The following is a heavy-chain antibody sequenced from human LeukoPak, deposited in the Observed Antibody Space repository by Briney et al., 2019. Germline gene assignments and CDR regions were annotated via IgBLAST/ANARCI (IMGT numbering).Heavy chain of an antibody. CDR1: GGSLSSYY. CDR3: ARHLEGWWFDP. Sequence: KPSETLSLTCTVSGGSLSSYYWNWIRQPPGKGLEWIGYIYTRGSTNYNPSVMSRVTMSVDTSKNQFSLKLSSVTAADTAVYYCARHLEGWWFDPWGQGTLVTVSS. V-gene: IGHV4-4*08. CDR2: IYTRGST. D-gene: IGHD3-3*01. J-gene: IGHJ5*02.